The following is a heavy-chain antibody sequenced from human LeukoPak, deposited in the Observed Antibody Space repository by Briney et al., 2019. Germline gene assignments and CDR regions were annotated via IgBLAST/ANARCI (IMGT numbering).Heavy chain of an antibody. CDR3: ARVHVRDDFYYYYMDV. Sequence: SVKVSCKASGGTFSSYAISWVRQAPGQGLEWMGGIIPIFGTANYTQKFQGRVTITADESTSTAYMELSSLRSEDTAVYYCARVHVRDDFYYYYMDVWGKGTTVTVSS. V-gene: IGHV1-69*13. J-gene: IGHJ6*03. CDR1: GGTFSSYA. CDR2: IIPIFGTA. D-gene: IGHD3-3*01.